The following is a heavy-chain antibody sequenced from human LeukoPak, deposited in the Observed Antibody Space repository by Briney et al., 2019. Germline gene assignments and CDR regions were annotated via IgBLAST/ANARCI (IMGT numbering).Heavy chain of an antibody. CDR3: ARDPSGDYRDYFDY. J-gene: IGHJ4*02. CDR1: GFTFSSYW. CDR2: INSDGSST. Sequence: GGSLRLSCAASGFTFSSYWMHWVRQGPGKGLVWVSRINSDGSSTTYADSVKGRFTISRDNAKNTLYLQMNSLRAEDTAVYYCARDPSGDYRDYFDYWGQGTLVTVSS. V-gene: IGHV3-74*01. D-gene: IGHD4-17*01.